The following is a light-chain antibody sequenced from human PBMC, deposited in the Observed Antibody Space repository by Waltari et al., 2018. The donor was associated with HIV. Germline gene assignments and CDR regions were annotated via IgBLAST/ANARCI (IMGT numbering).Light chain of an antibody. J-gene: IGLJ1*01. CDR2: YDS. CDR3: QLWDGTGDHPGV. Sequence: SYVLTPPPSLSVAPGKTARITCGGHKLGRKGVQWSQQKPGQAPVLVIYYDSHRPSGIPERFSGSKSGNTATLTISRVEAGDEADYYCQLWDGTGDHPGVFGTGTQVTVL. CDR1: KLGRKG. V-gene: IGLV3-21*04.